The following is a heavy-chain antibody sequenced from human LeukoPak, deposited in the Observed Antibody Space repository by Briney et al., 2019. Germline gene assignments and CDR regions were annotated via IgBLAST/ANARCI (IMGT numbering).Heavy chain of an antibody. CDR2: ISSSSSYI. Sequence: AGGSLRPSCAASGFTFSSYSMNWVRQAPGKGLEGVSSISSSSSYIYYADSVKGRFTISRDNSKNTLYLQLNSLSAEDTAVYYCARDVDYSNYYFDYWGQGTLVTVSS. CDR3: ARDVDYSNYYFDY. J-gene: IGHJ4*02. D-gene: IGHD4-4*01. V-gene: IGHV3-21*01. CDR1: GFTFSSYS.